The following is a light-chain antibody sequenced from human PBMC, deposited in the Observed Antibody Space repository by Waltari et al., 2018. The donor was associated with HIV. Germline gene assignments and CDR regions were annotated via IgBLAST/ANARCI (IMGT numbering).Light chain of an antibody. J-gene: IGKJ3*01. CDR3: QQYGSSFFT. V-gene: IGKV4-1*01. CDR1: QSLLYSSNNKNF. CDR2: WAS. Sequence: DIVMTQSPDSLAVSLGERATINCKSSQSLLYSSNNKNFLAWYQQKPRQPPKLLIYWASIRESGVPDRFSASGSGTDFTLTITRLEPEDSAVYYCQQYGSSFFTFGPGTKVDIK.